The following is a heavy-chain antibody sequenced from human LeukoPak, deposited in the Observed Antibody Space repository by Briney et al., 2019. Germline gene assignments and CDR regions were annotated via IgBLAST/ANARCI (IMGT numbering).Heavy chain of an antibody. CDR1: GGSFSGYF. V-gene: IGHV4-34*01. J-gene: IGHJ4*02. CDR2: ITPSGST. D-gene: IGHD3-22*01. CDR3: ASSFYYDSRDY. Sequence: ASETLSLTCVAYGGSFSGYFWSWIRQPPGKGLEWIGEITPSGSTNYSPSLKSRVSISIDTSKKKLSLRLISVTAADSAVYYCASSFYYDSRDYWGQGTLVTVSS.